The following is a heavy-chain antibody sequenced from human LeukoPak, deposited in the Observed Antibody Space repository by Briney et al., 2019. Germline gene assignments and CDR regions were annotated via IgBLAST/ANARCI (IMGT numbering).Heavy chain of an antibody. CDR1: GGSFSSYY. CDR2: INHSEGT. CDR3: ARHFASSSYSNNWFDP. Sequence: SETLSLTCAVYGGSFSSYYWSWIRQPPGKGLEWIGEINHSEGTNYNPSLKSRVTMSVDTSKNQFSLKLSSVTAADTAVYYCARHFASSSYSNNWFDPWGQGTLVTVSS. V-gene: IGHV4-34*01. D-gene: IGHD6-6*01. J-gene: IGHJ5*02.